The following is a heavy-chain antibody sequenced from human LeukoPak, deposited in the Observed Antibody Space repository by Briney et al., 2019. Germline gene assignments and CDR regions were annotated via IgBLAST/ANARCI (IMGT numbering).Heavy chain of an antibody. D-gene: IGHD3-10*01. CDR3: ARVRGNPSNYYFDY. V-gene: IGHV4-59*01. CDR1: GGSISSYY. J-gene: IGHJ4*02. CDR2: IYYSGST. Sequence: PSETLSLTCTVSGGSISSYYWSWIRQPPGKGLEWIGYIYYSGSTNYNPSLKSRVTISVDTSKSQFSLKLSSVTAADTAVYYCARVRGNPSNYYFDYWGQGTLVTVSS.